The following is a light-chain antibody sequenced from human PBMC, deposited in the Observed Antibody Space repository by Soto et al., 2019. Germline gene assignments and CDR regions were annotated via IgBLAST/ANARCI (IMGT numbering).Light chain of an antibody. Sequence: IQRTHSPSSLSASLGDIVAITCRASQGISNYLAWYQQKPGKVPKLLIYAASTLQSGVPSRFSGSGSGTDFTLTISSLQPEDVATYYCQKYNSAPWTFGQGTKVDIK. J-gene: IGKJ1*01. CDR3: QKYNSAPWT. CDR1: QGISNY. V-gene: IGKV1-27*01. CDR2: AAS.